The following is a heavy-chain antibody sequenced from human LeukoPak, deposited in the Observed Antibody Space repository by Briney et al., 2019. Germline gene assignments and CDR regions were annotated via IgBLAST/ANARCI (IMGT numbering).Heavy chain of an antibody. J-gene: IGHJ4*02. D-gene: IGHD4-23*01. V-gene: IGHV3-23*01. CDR3: AKETTVVAGIY. CDR1: GFTFSSYA. Sequence: GGSLRLSCAASGFTFSSYAMSWVRQAPGKGLEWVSAISSSGGTTYYADSVKGRFTISRDNSKNALYLQMNSLRAEDTAVYYCAKETTVVAGIYWGQGTLVTVSS. CDR2: ISSSGGTT.